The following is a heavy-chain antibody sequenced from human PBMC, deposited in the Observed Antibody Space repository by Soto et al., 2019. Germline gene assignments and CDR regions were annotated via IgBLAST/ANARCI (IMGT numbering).Heavy chain of an antibody. CDR2: FDPEDGET. J-gene: IGHJ4*02. V-gene: IGHV1-24*01. CDR3: ATHWSSGWYGEIDY. Sequence: AASVKVSCKVSGYTLTELSMHWVRQAPGKGLEWMGGFDPEDGETIYAQKFQGRVTMTEDTSTDTAYMELSSLRSEDTAVYYCATHWSSGWYGEIDYWGQGTLVTVSS. D-gene: IGHD6-19*01. CDR1: GYTLTELS.